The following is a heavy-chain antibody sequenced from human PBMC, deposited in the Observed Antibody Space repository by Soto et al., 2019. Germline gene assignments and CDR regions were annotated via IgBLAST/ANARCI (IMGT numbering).Heavy chain of an antibody. CDR3: GRESDYYDSSGSTFDF. Sequence: SETLSLTCTVSGGSISSGAYSWSWLRQHPGKGLEWIGYIYKSGIAYYNPSLKSRLTMSVDTSKNRFSLTLSSVTAADTAVYYCGRESDYYDSSGSTFDFWGQGTLVTVSS. CDR2: IYKSGIA. CDR1: GGSISSGAYS. D-gene: IGHD3-22*01. J-gene: IGHJ4*02. V-gene: IGHV4-31*03.